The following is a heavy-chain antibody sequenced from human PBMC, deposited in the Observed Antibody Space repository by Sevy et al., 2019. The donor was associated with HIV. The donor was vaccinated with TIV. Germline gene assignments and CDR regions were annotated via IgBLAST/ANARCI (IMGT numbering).Heavy chain of an antibody. J-gene: IGHJ6*02. CDR2: ISGSGGST. CDR3: AKSIVVVPAAVGMDV. CDR1: GFTFSSYA. V-gene: IGHV3-23*01. D-gene: IGHD2-2*01. Sequence: GGSLRLSCAASGFTFSSYAMSWVRQAPGKGLEWVSAISGSGGSTYYADSVNGRFTISRDNSKNTLYLQMNSLRAEDTAVYYCAKSIVVVPAAVGMDVWGQGTTVTVSS.